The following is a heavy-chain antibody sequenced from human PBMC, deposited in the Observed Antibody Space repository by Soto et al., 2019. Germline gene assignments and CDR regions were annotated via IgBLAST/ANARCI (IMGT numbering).Heavy chain of an antibody. V-gene: IGHV4-59*08. Sequence: SETLSLTCTVSGGSISSYYWSWIRQPPGKGLEWIGYIYYSGSTNYNPSLKSRVTISVDTSKNQFSPKLSSVTAADTAVYYCARRTNRNAFDIWGQGTMVTVSS. J-gene: IGHJ3*02. CDR3: ARRTNRNAFDI. CDR2: IYYSGST. CDR1: GGSISSYY.